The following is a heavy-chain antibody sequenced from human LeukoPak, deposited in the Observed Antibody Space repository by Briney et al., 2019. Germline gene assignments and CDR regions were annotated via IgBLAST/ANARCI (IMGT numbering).Heavy chain of an antibody. CDR2: IYYRGST. J-gene: IGHJ3*02. CDR1: GGIISNYH. CDR3: VRVQADGHSDI. V-gene: IGHV4-59*01. D-gene: IGHD5-24*01. Sequence: SETLSLTCTVSGGIISNYHWSWIRQPPGKGLGWIGYIYYRGSTKYNPSLESRVTISVDKSKNQFSLKLNSVTAADTAVYYCVRVQADGHSDIWGQGTMVTVSS.